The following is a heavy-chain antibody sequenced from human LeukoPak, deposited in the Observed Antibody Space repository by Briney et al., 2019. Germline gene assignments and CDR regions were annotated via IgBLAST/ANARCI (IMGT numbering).Heavy chain of an antibody. D-gene: IGHD3-3*01. CDR2: IHNSGSA. J-gene: IGHJ4*02. CDR1: GGSISGYY. CDR3: ARATIYGFMDY. V-gene: IGHV4-4*09. Sequence: SETLSLTCTVSGGSISGYYWSWLRQPPGKGLDWIGYIHNSGSANYSPSLKSRVTISIETSKNQLSLDLRSVAASDTAVYFCARATIYGFMDYWGQGTLVTVSS.